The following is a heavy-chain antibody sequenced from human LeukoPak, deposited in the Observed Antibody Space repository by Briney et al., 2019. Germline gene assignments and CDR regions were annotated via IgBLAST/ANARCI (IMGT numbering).Heavy chain of an antibody. Sequence: SETLSLTCTVSGGSINNYYWSWIRQPAGKGLEWIGRFYSGGGTDYNPSLKSRVTMSVDTSKNQFSLKLSSVTAADTAVYYCARVYSGYDLPGSLANYYFDYWGQGTLVTVSS. CDR3: ARVYSGYDLPGSLANYYFDY. V-gene: IGHV4-4*07. CDR2: FYSGGGT. J-gene: IGHJ4*02. D-gene: IGHD5-12*01. CDR1: GGSINNYY.